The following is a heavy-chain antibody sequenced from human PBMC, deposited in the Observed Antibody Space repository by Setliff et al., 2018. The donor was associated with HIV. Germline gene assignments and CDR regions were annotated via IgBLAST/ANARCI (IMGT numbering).Heavy chain of an antibody. J-gene: IGHJ4*02. Sequence: TLSLTCTVSGGSISSGSYSWSWIRQHPGKGLEWIGYIYYSGISYYNPSLNSRVAISVDTSKNQLSLKLRSVTAADTAVYYCARGSRLVQRWLPLGYWGQGALVTVSS. D-gene: IGHD5-12*01. CDR1: GGSISSGSYS. CDR3: ARGSRLVQRWLPLGY. CDR2: IYYSGIS. V-gene: IGHV4-31*03.